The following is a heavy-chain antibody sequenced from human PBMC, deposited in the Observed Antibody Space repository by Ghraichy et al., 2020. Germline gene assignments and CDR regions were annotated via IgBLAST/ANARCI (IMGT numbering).Heavy chain of an antibody. Sequence: ESLNISCTVSGGSISSYYWSWIRQPPGKGLEWIGYIYYSGSTNYNPSLKSRVTISVDTSKNQFSLKLSSVTAADTAVYYCARVAARPLYYFDYWGQGTLVTVSS. CDR1: GGSISSYY. J-gene: IGHJ4*02. V-gene: IGHV4-59*01. D-gene: IGHD6-6*01. CDR3: ARVAARPLYYFDY. CDR2: IYYSGST.